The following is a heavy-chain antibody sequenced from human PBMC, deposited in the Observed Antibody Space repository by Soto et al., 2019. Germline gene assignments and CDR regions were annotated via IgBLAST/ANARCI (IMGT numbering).Heavy chain of an antibody. CDR3: AKDLYDRLGMAFDI. CDR2: SSGSGGST. Sequence: GGSQKLSGAGCGCTFPPYAIGLGRQAPGKGFEWASASSGSGGSTYYADSVKGRFTISRDNSKNTLYLQMNSLRAEDTAVYYCAKDLYDRLGMAFDIWGQGTMVTVSS. CDR1: GCTFPPYA. V-gene: IGHV3-23*01. D-gene: IGHD3-22*01. J-gene: IGHJ3*02.